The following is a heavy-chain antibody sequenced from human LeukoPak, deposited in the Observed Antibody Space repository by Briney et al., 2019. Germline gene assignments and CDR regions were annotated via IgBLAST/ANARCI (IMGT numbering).Heavy chain of an antibody. CDR2: ISSSSSYI. CDR3: ARDHSYAPREDYAMNAFDI. J-gene: IGHJ3*02. V-gene: IGHV3-21*01. Sequence: PGGSLRLSCAASGFTFSSYSMNWVRQAPGKGLEWVSSISSSSSYIYYADSVKGRFTISRDNAKNSLYLQMNSLRAEDTAVYYCARDHSYAPREDYAMNAFDIWGQGTMVTVSS. D-gene: IGHD4-17*01. CDR1: GFTFSSYS.